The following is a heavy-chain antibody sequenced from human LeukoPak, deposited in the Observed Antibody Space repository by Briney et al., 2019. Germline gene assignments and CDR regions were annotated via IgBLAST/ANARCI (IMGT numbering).Heavy chain of an antibody. Sequence: GGSLRLSCAASGFTFSTSWMSWVRQSPGKGLEWVADMNPVGGVKYYVDSVKGRFTISRDNAKNSIHLQMDSLRAEDTAVYYCARDPAYGALDYWGQGTLGTVSS. CDR3: ARDPAYGALDY. V-gene: IGHV3-7*01. D-gene: IGHD4-17*01. J-gene: IGHJ4*02. CDR1: GFTFSTSW. CDR2: MNPVGGVK.